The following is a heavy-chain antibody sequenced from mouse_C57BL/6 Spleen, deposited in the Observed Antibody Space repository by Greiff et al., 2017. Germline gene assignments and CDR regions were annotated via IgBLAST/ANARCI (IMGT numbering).Heavy chain of an antibody. Sequence: QVQLQQPGAELVRPGSSVKLSCKASGYTFTSYWMDWVKQRPGQGLEWIGNIYPSDSETHYNQKFKDKATLTVDKSSSTAYMQLSSLTSEDSAVYYCAREITTVVAKDYWGQGTTLTVSS. CDR2: IYPSDSET. CDR1: GYTFTSYW. D-gene: IGHD1-1*01. J-gene: IGHJ2*01. V-gene: IGHV1-61*01. CDR3: AREITTVVAKDY.